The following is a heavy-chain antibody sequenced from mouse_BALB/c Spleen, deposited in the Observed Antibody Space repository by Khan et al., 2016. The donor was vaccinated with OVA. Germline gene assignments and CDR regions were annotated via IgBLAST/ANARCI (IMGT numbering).Heavy chain of an antibody. CDR2: INPTSGYT. Sequence: QVQLQESGAELAKPGASVKMSCTASGYTFTSYWMHWIKQRPGQGLEWIGYINPTSGYTDYNQKFKDKATLTADKSSSTAYMQLSSLTSDDSAFYYCARDRFDYWGQGTALTVSS. CDR1: GYTFTSYW. J-gene: IGHJ2*01. V-gene: IGHV1-7*01. CDR3: ARDRFDY.